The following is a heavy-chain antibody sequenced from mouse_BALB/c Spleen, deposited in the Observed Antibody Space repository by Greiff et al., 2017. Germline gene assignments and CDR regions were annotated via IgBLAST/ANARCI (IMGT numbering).Heavy chain of an antibody. Sequence: VMLVESGPGLVAPSQSLSITCTVSGFSLTSYGVHWVRQPPGKGLEWLGVIWAGGSTNYNSALMSRLSISKDNSKSQVFLKMNSLQTDDTAMYYCARDDESGTGGYYFDYWGQGTTLTVSS. CDR3: ARDDESGTGGYYFDY. CDR2: IWAGGST. J-gene: IGHJ2*01. CDR1: GFSLTSYG. V-gene: IGHV2-9*02. D-gene: IGHD4-1*01.